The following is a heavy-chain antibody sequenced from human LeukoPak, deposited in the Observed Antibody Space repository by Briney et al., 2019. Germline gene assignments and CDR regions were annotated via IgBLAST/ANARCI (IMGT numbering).Heavy chain of an antibody. CDR2: INHSGST. J-gene: IGHJ4*02. Sequence: PSETLSLTCTVSGGSISSDYWSWIRQPPGKGLEWIGEINHSGSTNYNPSLKSRVTISVDTSKNQFSLKLSSVTAADTAVYYCASLPTHSDSSGYNYWGQGTLVTVSS. CDR3: ASLPTHSDSSGYNY. V-gene: IGHV4-34*01. D-gene: IGHD3-22*01. CDR1: GGSISSDY.